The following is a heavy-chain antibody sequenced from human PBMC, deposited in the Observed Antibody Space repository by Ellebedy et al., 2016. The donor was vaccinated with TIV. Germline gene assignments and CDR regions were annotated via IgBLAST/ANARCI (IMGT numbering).Heavy chain of an antibody. Sequence: GESLKISXAASGFTFSSYAMHWVRQAPGKGLEWVAVISYDGSNKYYADSVKGRFTISRDNSKNTLYLQMNSLRAEDTAVYYCARDRNGDPRYYFDYWGQGTLVTVSS. D-gene: IGHD4-17*01. CDR3: ARDRNGDPRYYFDY. J-gene: IGHJ4*02. CDR1: GFTFSSYA. V-gene: IGHV3-30-3*01. CDR2: ISYDGSNK.